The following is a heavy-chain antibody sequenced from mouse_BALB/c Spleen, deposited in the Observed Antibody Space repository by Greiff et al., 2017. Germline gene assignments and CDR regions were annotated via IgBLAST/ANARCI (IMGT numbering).Heavy chain of an antibody. Sequence: EVKLVESGGGLVKPGGSLKLSCAASGFTFSSYAMSWVRQTPEKRLEWVASISSGGSTYYPDSVKGRFTISRDNARNILYLQMSSLRSEDTAMYYCARGDGYYVYYAMDYWGQGTSVTVSS. CDR3: ARGDGYYVYYAMDY. D-gene: IGHD2-3*01. CDR1: GFTFSSYA. V-gene: IGHV5-6-5*01. CDR2: ISSGGST. J-gene: IGHJ4*01.